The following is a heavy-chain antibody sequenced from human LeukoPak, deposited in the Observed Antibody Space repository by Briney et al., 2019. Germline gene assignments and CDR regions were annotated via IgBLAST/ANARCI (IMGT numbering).Heavy chain of an antibody. V-gene: IGHV1-18*01. CDR1: GYTFTSYG. CDR2: ISAYNGNT. J-gene: IGHJ5*02. D-gene: IGHD2-15*01. CDR3: ARDNLLGGRFDP. Sequence: ASVKVSCKASGYTFTSYGISWVRQAPGQGLEWMGWISAYNGNTNYAQKLRGRVTMTTDTSTSTAYMELRSLRSDDTAVYYCARDNLLGGRFDPWGQGTLVTVSS.